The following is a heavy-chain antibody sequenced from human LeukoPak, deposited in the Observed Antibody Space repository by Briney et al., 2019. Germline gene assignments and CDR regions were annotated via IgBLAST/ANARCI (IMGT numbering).Heavy chain of an antibody. Sequence: GRSLRLSCAASGFTFDDYAMHWVRQAPGKGLEWVSGISWNSGSIGYADSVKGRFTISRDNAKNSLYLQMNSLRAEDTALYYCAKDVHYDILTGSEFDYWGQGTLVTVSS. CDR1: GFTFDDYA. CDR3: AKDVHYDILTGSEFDY. D-gene: IGHD3-9*01. V-gene: IGHV3-9*01. J-gene: IGHJ4*02. CDR2: ISWNSGSI.